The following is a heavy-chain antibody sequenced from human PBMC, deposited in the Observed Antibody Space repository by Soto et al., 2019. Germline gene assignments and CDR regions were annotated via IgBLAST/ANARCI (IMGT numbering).Heavy chain of an antibody. CDR1: GGTFSSYA. D-gene: IGHD2-15*01. CDR3: ARGSSRPSLLHTPY. CDR2: IIPIFGTA. J-gene: IGHJ4*02. Sequence: QVQLVQSGAEVKKPGSSVKVSCKASGGTFSSYAISWVRQAPGQGLEWMGGIIPIFGTANYAQKFQGRVTITADESTSTAYMELSGLRSEDTAVYYCARGSSRPSLLHTPYWGQGTLVTVSS. V-gene: IGHV1-69*12.